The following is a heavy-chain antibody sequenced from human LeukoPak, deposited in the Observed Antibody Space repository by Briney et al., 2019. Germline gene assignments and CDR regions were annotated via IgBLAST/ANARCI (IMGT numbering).Heavy chain of an antibody. CDR1: GGTFSSYA. CDR3: ARGPRRGWGSSFLDAFDI. V-gene: IGHV1-69*05. Sequence: ASVKVSCKASGGTFSSYAIGWVRQAPGQGLEWMGRIIPIFGTANYAQKFQGRVTITTDESTSTAYMELSSLRSEDTAVYYCARGPRRGWGSSFLDAFDIWGQGTMVTVSS. J-gene: IGHJ3*02. CDR2: IIPIFGTA. D-gene: IGHD2/OR15-2a*01.